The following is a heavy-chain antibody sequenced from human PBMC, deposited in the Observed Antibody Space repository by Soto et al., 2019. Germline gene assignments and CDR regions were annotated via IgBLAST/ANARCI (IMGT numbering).Heavy chain of an antibody. CDR2: IYHSGST. D-gene: IGHD3-22*01. CDR3: ARELITMTSWWFDP. Sequence: SETLSLTCAVSGGSISSSNWWSWVRQPPGKGLEWIGEIYHSGSTNYNPSLKSRVTISVDKSKNQFSLKLSSVTAADTAVYYCARELITMTSWWFDPWGQGTLVTVSS. J-gene: IGHJ5*02. V-gene: IGHV4-4*02. CDR1: GGSISSSNW.